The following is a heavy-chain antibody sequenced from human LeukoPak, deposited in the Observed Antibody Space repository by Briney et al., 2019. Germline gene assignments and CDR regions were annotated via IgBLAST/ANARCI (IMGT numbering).Heavy chain of an antibody. V-gene: IGHV4-30-2*01. CDR2: IYHSGST. Sequence: SETLSPTCAVSGGSISSGGYSWSWIRQPPGKGLEWIGYIYHSGSTYYNPSLKSRVTISVDRSKNQFSLKLSSVTAADTAVYYCAAQRNVLLWFGDRRRGFDYWGQGTLVTVSS. CDR1: GGSISSGGYS. CDR3: AAQRNVLLWFGDRRRGFDY. J-gene: IGHJ4*02. D-gene: IGHD3-10*01.